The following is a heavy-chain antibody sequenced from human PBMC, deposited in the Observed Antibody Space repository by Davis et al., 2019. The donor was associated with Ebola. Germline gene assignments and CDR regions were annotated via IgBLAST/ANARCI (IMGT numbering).Heavy chain of an antibody. Sequence: SETLSLTCSVSGFSISGGYYWGWIRQAPGKGMEWIGSISHSGNTYFTPSLASRVTISIDTSKNQFSLSLSSVTAADTAVYYCAREGCANGVCHDFDYWGQGTLVTVSS. J-gene: IGHJ4*02. CDR2: ISHSGNT. V-gene: IGHV4-38-2*02. CDR1: GFSISGGYY. D-gene: IGHD2-8*01. CDR3: AREGCANGVCHDFDY.